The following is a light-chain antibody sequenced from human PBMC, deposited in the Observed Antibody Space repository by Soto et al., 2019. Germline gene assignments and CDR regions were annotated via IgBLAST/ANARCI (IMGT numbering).Light chain of an antibody. V-gene: IGKV3-20*01. CDR3: QQYGGSIWT. CDR1: QSVSSSY. CDR2: GAS. J-gene: IGKJ1*01. Sequence: EIVFTQSPGTLPLSPGERATLSCRASQSVSSSYLAWYQQKPGQTPRLLIYGASSRATGVPELFLCSGAGPACTRPISRLEPEDVAVAYCQQYGGSIWTFGQGTKVDIK.